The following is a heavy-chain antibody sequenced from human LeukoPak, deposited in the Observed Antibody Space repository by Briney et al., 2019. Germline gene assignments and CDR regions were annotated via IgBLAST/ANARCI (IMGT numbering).Heavy chain of an antibody. Sequence: GRSLRLSCAASGFTFRSYGMHWVRQAPGKGLEWVAFIRYDGSNKYYADSVKGRFTISRDNSKNTLYLQMNSLRAEDTAVYYCAKARIVGANPPDYWGQGTLVTVSS. D-gene: IGHD1-26*01. CDR3: AKARIVGANPPDY. V-gene: IGHV3-30*02. CDR1: GFTFRSYG. CDR2: IRYDGSNK. J-gene: IGHJ4*02.